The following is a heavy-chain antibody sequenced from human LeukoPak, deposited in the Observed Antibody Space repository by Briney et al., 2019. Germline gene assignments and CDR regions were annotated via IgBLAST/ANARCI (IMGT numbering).Heavy chain of an antibody. CDR3: AKGSYYDSSGSFYFDY. CDR2: ISGSGDNT. Sequence: GGSLRLSRAASGFTFSSYAMSWVRQAPGKGLEWVSGISGSGDNTYYADSVKGRFTISRDNSKNTLYVQVNSLGTEDTAAYHCAKGSYYDSSGSFYFDYWGQGTLVTVSS. V-gene: IGHV3-23*01. D-gene: IGHD3-22*01. J-gene: IGHJ4*02. CDR1: GFTFSSYA.